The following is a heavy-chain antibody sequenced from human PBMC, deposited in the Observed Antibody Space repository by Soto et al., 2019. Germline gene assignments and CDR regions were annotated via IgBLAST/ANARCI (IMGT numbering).Heavy chain of an antibody. J-gene: IGHJ5*02. CDR2: IYYSGST. Sequence: PSETLSLTCTVSGGSIGSGGYYWSWIRQHPGKGLEWIGYIYYSGSTYYNPSLKSRVTISVDTSKNQFSLKLSSVTAADTAVYYCARGENYDILTGPNCIDPWGQGTLVTVSS. CDR1: GGSIGSGGYY. D-gene: IGHD3-9*01. CDR3: ARGENYDILTGPNCIDP. V-gene: IGHV4-31*03.